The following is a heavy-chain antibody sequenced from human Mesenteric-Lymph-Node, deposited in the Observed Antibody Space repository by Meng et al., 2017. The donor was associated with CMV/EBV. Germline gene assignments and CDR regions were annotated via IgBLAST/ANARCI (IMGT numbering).Heavy chain of an antibody. V-gene: IGHV4-59*01. J-gene: IGHJ4*02. CDR3: ARGFSSSWYYFDY. CDR1: GGSFSGYY. CDR2: SYYTGST. D-gene: IGHD6-13*01. Sequence: SETLSLTCTVYGGSFSGYYWSWIRQPPGKGLEWIGYSYYTGSTNYNPSLKSRVTISVDTSKNQFSLKLSSVTAADTAVYYCARGFSSSWYYFDYWGQGTLVTVSS.